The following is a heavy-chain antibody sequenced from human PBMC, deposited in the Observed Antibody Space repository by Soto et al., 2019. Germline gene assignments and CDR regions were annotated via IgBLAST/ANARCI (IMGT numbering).Heavy chain of an antibody. CDR1: GGSISSFY. V-gene: IGHV4-4*07. CDR3: ARSPSTSSIGTFDI. CDR2: VYANGHT. D-gene: IGHD6-6*01. J-gene: IGHJ3*02. Sequence: QVQLQESGPGLLKPSETLSLSCSVSGGSISSFYWNWIRQPAGKGLSWIGRVYANGHTNYNPSLQSLVTLSVDMSKSQFALRLTSVIAADTAISYCARSPSTSSIGTFDIWGQGTIVTVSS.